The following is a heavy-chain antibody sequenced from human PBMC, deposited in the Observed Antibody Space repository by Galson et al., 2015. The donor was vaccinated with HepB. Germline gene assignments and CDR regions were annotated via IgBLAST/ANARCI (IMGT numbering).Heavy chain of an antibody. V-gene: IGHV3-9*01. J-gene: IGHJ3*01. CDR1: GFTFDNYA. CDR2: ISWNGGSY. Sequence: SLRLSCAASGFTFDNYAMHWVRQAPGKGLEWVSGISWNGGSYGYADSVKGRFTISRDNTKNSLYLQMNSLRPEDTAVYYCAKDRWDRLRMVAFDVWGQGTLVTVSS. D-gene: IGHD5/OR15-5a*01. CDR3: AKDRWDRLRMVAFDV.